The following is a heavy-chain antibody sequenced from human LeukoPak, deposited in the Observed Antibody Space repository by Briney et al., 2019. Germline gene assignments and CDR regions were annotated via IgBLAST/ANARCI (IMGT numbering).Heavy chain of an antibody. CDR2: ISSSSSYI. CDR1: GFTFSSYS. Sequence: SGGSLRLSCAASGFTFSSYSMNWVRQAPGKGLEWVSSISSSSSYIYYADSVKGRFTISRDNAKNSLYLQMNSLRAEDTAVYYCATDPYGDYVSSSFDYWGQGTLVTVSS. CDR3: ATDPYGDYVSSSFDY. J-gene: IGHJ4*02. V-gene: IGHV3-21*01. D-gene: IGHD4-17*01.